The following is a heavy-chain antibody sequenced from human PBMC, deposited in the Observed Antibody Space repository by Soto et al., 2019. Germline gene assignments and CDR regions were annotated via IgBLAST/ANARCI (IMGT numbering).Heavy chain of an antibody. J-gene: IGHJ6*02. CDR2: INHSGSA. V-gene: IGHV4-34*01. Sequence: QVQLQQWGAGLLKPSETLSLSCAVYGGSFSGYSWSWIRQPPGKGLDWIGEINHSGSANYNSSLKSRVTISVDTSKNQFSLRLSSVTAADTAVYYCARGGNCSSITCPLCYYYGMDVWGQGTTVTVSS. CDR3: ARGGNCSSITCPLCYYYGMDV. D-gene: IGHD2-2*01. CDR1: GGSFSGYS.